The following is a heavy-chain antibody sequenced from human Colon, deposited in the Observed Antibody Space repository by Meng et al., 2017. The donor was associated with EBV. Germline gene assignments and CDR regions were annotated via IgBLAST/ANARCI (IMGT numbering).Heavy chain of an antibody. CDR3: ARGGYYSFDY. CDR2: IYHSGST. D-gene: IGHD5-18*01. Sequence: LPGPVPGLVKPSYTPSLTCAVSGGSISSVYWWTWVRQSPGKGLEWIGEIYHSGSTNYNPSLKSRVTISVDKSKNQFSLKLTSVTAADTAVYYCARGGYYSFDYWGQRTLVTVSS. V-gene: IGHV4-4*02. CDR1: GGSISSVYW. J-gene: IGHJ4*02.